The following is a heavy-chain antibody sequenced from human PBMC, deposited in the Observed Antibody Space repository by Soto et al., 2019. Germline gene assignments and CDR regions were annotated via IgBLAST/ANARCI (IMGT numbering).Heavy chain of an antibody. D-gene: IGHD3-16*01. CDR2: INPNSGDT. CDR1: GYTFTAYY. Sequence: QVQLVQSGAEVKKLGASVKVSCKASGYTFTAYYIHWVRQAPGQGLEWVGWINPNSGDTNYAQRFQRWVTMTGDTSVSKDYMDLTRLRSDDTAVYYCARGEYNYDYGLDYWGQGTLVTVSS. CDR3: ARGEYNYDYGLDY. V-gene: IGHV1-2*04. J-gene: IGHJ4*02.